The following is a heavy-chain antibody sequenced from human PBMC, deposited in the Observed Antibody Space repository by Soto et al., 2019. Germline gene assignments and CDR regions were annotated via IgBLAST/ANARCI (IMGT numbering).Heavy chain of an antibody. J-gene: IGHJ4*02. D-gene: IGHD6-19*01. V-gene: IGHV4-59*12. CDR3: ASATGHCLVPPRFDD. CDR1: GGSISSYY. CDR2: IYYSGST. Sequence: QVQLQESGPGLVKPSETLSLTCTVSGGSISSYYWSWIRQPPGKGLEWIGYIYYSGSTNYNPSLKSRVTRSADTTKNQLTLKLSSVTAADTSVYYCASATGHCLVPPRFDDWGQGTLVTVSS.